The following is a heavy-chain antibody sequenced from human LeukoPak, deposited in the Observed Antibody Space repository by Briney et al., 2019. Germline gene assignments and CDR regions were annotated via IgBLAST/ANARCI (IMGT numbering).Heavy chain of an antibody. CDR1: GFTVSSNY. J-gene: IGHJ5*02. D-gene: IGHD2-15*01. CDR2: IYSGGST. V-gene: IGHV3-53*01. Sequence: GGSLRLSCAASGFTVSSNYMSWVRQAPGKGLEWVSVIYSGGSTYYADSVKGRFTISRDNSKNTLYLQMNSLRAEDTAVYYCARDRGYCSGGSCYSGWFDPWGQGTLATVSS. CDR3: ARDRGYCSGGSCYSGWFDP.